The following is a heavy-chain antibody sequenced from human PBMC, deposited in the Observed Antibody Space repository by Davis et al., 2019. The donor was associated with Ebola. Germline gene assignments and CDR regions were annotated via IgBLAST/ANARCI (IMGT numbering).Heavy chain of an antibody. Sequence: GESLKISCAASGFTFSDYYMSWIRQAPGKGLEWVSYISSSGSTIYYADSVKGRFTISRDNAKNSLYLQMNSLRAEDTAVYYCAKDSIFGVVLAPDAFDIWGQGTMVTVSS. CDR1: GFTFSDYY. J-gene: IGHJ3*02. CDR2: ISSSGSTI. D-gene: IGHD3-3*01. CDR3: AKDSIFGVVLAPDAFDI. V-gene: IGHV3-11*01.